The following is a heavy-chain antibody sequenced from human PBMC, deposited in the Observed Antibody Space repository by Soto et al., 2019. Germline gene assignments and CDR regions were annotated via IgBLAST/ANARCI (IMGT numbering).Heavy chain of an antibody. CDR2: IYYSEST. V-gene: IGHV4-39*01. CDR3: ATPRGGRYCSGGSCVPIYNCFDP. J-gene: IGHJ5*02. Sequence: SETLSLTCTVSGGSISSSSYYWGWIRQPPGKGLEWIGSIYYSESTYYNPSLKSRVTISVDTYKNQYSLKLSSVTAADTAVYYCATPRGGRYCSGGSCVPIYNCFDPWGQGTLVTVSS. D-gene: IGHD2-15*01. CDR1: GGSISSSSYY.